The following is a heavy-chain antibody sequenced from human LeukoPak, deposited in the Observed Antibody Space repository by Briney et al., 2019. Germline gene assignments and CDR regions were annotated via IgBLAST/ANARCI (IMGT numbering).Heavy chain of an antibody. V-gene: IGHV4-4*02. J-gene: IGHJ5*02. CDR3: ARAQEGCSRASCYLEP. Sequence: KASETPSLTCAISGASISSTNWWIWVRQPPGKGLEWIGEMHHSGRTNYNPSLKSRITISVDKSKDQVFLRLNSVAAADTALYYCARAQEGCSRASCYLEPWGQGTLVTVSS. D-gene: IGHD2-2*01. CDR1: GASISSTNW. CDR2: MHHSGRT.